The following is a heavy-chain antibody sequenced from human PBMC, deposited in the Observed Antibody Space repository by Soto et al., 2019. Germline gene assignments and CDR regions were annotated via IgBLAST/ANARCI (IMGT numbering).Heavy chain of an antibody. J-gene: IGHJ6*02. CDR3: AKGPAIVLVPAAMNYYYGMDV. D-gene: IGHD2-2*01. CDR1: GFTFSSYG. Sequence: QVQLVESGGGVVQPGRSLRLSCAASGFTFSSYGMHWVRQAPGKGLEWVAVISYDGSNKYYADSVKGRFTISRDNSTNTLYLQMNSVRAEDRAVYYCAKGPAIVLVPAAMNYYYGMDVWGQGTTVTVSS. V-gene: IGHV3-30*18. CDR2: ISYDGSNK.